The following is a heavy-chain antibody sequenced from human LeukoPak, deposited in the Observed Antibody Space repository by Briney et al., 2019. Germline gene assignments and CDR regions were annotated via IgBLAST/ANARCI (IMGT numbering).Heavy chain of an antibody. D-gene: IGHD3-10*01. CDR3: ARDEPPGGFGELYYDY. V-gene: IGHV3-7*01. J-gene: IGHJ4*02. Sequence: PGGSLRLSCAASGFTFSSYWMSWVRQAPGKGLEWVANIKQDGSEKYYVDSVKGRFTISRDNAKNSLYLQMNSLRAEDTAVYYCARDEPPGGFGELYYDYWGQGTLVTVSS. CDR2: IKQDGSEK. CDR1: GFTFSSYW.